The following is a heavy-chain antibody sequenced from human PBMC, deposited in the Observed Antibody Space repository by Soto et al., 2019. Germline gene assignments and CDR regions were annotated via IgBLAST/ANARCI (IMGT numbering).Heavy chain of an antibody. CDR2: ISYDGSNK. V-gene: IGHV3-30*18. CDR1: GFTFSSYG. J-gene: IGHJ6*02. CDR3: AKDRVRGVTFGMDV. Sequence: QVQLVESGGGVVQPGRSLRLSCAASGFTFSSYGMHWVRQAPGKGLEWVAVISYDGSNKYYADSVKGRFTISRDNSKNTLYLQMNSLRAEDTAVYYCAKDRVRGVTFGMDVWGQGTTVTVSS. D-gene: IGHD3-10*01.